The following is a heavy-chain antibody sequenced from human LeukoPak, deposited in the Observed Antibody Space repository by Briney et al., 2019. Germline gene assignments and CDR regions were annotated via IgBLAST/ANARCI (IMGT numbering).Heavy chain of an antibody. V-gene: IGHV3-7*01. CDR1: GLTFSIHW. D-gene: IGHD5-12*01. CDR3: AWGYEWLPDY. CDR2: INQDGSDK. Sequence: GGSLRLSCAASGLTFSIHWMNWVRQAPGKGLECVANINQDGSDKYYVDSVKGRFTISRDNTKNSLYLQMNNLRAEDTATYYCAWGYEWLPDYCGEGTLVTVSS. J-gene: IGHJ4*02.